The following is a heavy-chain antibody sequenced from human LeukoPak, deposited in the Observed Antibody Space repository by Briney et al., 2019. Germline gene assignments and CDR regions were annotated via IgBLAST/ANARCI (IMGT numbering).Heavy chain of an antibody. J-gene: IGHJ4*02. D-gene: IGHD3-22*01. V-gene: IGHV1-18*01. CDR1: GYIFTSSG. CDR2: ISAYNGYT. Sequence: ASVKVSCMASGYIFTSSGISWVRQAPGQGLEWMGWISAYNGYTNYAQMFQDRVTMTTDTSTTTAYMEPRSLRSDNTAVYYCARSKGPYYYDRSGYRDYWGQGTLVTVSS. CDR3: ARSKGPYYYDRSGYRDY.